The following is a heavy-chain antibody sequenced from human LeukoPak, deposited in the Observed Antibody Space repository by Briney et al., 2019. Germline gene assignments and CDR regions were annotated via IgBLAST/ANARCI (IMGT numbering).Heavy chain of an antibody. D-gene: IGHD6-13*01. CDR2: IIPILGIA. V-gene: IGHV1-69*04. Sequence: SVKVSCKASGGTFSSYAISWVQQAPGQGLEWMGRIIPILGIANYAQKFQGRVTITADKSTSTAYMELSSLRSEDTAVYYCARGSSWYGTSGFDYWGQGTLVTVSS. J-gene: IGHJ4*02. CDR1: GGTFSSYA. CDR3: ARGSSWYGTSGFDY.